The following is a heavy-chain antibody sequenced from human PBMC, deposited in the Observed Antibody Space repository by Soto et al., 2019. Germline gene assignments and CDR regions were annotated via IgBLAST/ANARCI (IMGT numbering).Heavy chain of an antibody. CDR1: GGSISSYY. CDR2: IYTSGST. CDR3: ASTTYYYDSSGYYYVDY. Sequence: SETLSLTCTVSGGSISSYYWSWIRQPAGKGLEWIGRIYTSGSTNYNPSLKSRVTMSVDTSKNQFSLKLSSVTAADTAVYYCASTTYYYDSSGYYYVDYWGQGTLVTVPS. J-gene: IGHJ4*02. D-gene: IGHD3-22*01. V-gene: IGHV4-4*07.